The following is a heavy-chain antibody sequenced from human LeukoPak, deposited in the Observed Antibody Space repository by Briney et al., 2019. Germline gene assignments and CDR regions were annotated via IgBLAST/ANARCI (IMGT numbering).Heavy chain of an antibody. CDR3: AKVAHFYGSGSYYEYYFDY. D-gene: IGHD3-10*01. V-gene: IGHV3-23*01. J-gene: IGHJ4*02. CDR1: GVTFSSYG. Sequence: PGGSLRLSCAASGVTFSSYGMSWVRQAPGKGLEWVSVTSGSGGTTYYADSVKGRFTISRDNSKNTLYLQMNSLRAEDTAVYYCAKVAHFYGSGSYYEYYFDYWGQGTLVTVSS. CDR2: TSGSGGTT.